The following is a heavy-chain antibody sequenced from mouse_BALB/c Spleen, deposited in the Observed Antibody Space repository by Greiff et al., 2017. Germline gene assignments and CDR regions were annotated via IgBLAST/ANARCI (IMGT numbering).Heavy chain of an antibody. V-gene: IGHV1-7*01. CDR1: GYTFTSYW. Sequence: QVQLQQSGAELAKPGASVKMSCKASGYTFTSYWMHWVKQRPGQGLEWLGYINPSTGYTEYNQKFKDKATLTADKSSSTAYMQLSSLTSEDSAVYYCARSLRSRGAMDYWGQGTSVTVSS. CDR3: ARSLRSRGAMDY. J-gene: IGHJ4*01. D-gene: IGHD1-1*01. CDR2: INPSTGYT.